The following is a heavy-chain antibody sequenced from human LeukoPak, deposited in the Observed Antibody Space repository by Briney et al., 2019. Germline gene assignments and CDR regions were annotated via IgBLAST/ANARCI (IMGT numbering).Heavy chain of an antibody. Sequence: SETLSLTCTVSGGSISSYYWSWIRQPPGKGLEWIGYIYYSGSTNYNPSLKSRVTISVDTSKNQFSLKLGSVTAADTAEYYCARSHRVVGATRDDAFDIWGQGTMVTVSS. CDR3: ARSHRVVGATRDDAFDI. V-gene: IGHV4-59*08. D-gene: IGHD1-26*01. CDR2: IYYSGST. J-gene: IGHJ3*02. CDR1: GGSISSYY.